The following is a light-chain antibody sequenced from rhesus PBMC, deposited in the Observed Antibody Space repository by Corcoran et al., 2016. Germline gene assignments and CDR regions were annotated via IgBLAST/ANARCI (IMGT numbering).Light chain of an antibody. CDR3: QPGYGTPFT. V-gene: IGKV1-74*01. CDR1: ENVNNY. CDR2: KAS. J-gene: IGKJ3*01. Sequence: DIQMTQSPSSLSASVGDRVTITCRASENVNNYLNWYQQKPRKAPKLLFNKASTLQSGVPSRFTGSGSGIDYTFTSSCLQPADVATYYCQPGYGTPFTFGPGTKLDIK.